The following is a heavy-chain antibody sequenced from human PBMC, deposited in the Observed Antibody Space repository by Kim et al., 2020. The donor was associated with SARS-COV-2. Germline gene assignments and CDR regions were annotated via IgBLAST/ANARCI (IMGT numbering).Heavy chain of an antibody. V-gene: IGHV4-59*13. CDR1: GGSISSYY. J-gene: IGHJ6*02. CDR2: IYYSGST. Sequence: SETLSLTCTVSGGSISSYYWSWIRQPPGKGLEWIGYIYYSGSTNYNPSLKSRVTISVDTSKNQFSLKLSSVTAADTAVYYCARAPAAAGLNYYYYGMDVWGQGTTVTVSS. D-gene: IGHD6-13*01. CDR3: ARAPAAAGLNYYYYGMDV.